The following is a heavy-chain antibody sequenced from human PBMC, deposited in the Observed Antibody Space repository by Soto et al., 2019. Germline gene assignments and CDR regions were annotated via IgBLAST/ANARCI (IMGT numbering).Heavy chain of an antibody. V-gene: IGHV1-69*01. J-gene: IGHJ6*02. CDR1: GGTFSSYA. D-gene: IGHD3-16*01. Sequence: QVQLVQSGAEVKKPGASVKVSCKASGGTFSSYAISWVRQAPGQGLEWIGGIIPIFGTANYAQKFQGRVTIPADESASTIYMALSSLGSEDKAVYYCASDLVSGWGSIWGGYYYGMDVWGQETTVTVSS. CDR3: ASDLVSGWGSIWGGYYYGMDV. CDR2: IIPIFGTA.